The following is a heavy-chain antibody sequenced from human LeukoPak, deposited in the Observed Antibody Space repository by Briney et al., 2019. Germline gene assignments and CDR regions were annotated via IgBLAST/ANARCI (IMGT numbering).Heavy chain of an antibody. D-gene: IGHD6-13*01. J-gene: IGHJ5*02. CDR1: GGSFSGYY. V-gene: IGHV4-34*01. CDR3: ASVGFAAAGTLNNWFDP. CDR2: INHSGST. Sequence: SETLSLTCAVYGGSFSGYYWSWIRQPPGKGLEWIGEINHSGSTNYNPSLKSRVTISVDTSKNQFSLKLSSVTAADTAVYYCASVGFAAAGTLNNWFDPWGQGTLATVSS.